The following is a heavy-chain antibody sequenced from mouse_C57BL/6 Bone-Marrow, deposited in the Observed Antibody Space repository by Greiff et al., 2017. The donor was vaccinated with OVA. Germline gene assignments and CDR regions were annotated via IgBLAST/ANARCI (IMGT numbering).Heavy chain of an antibody. Sequence: EVKLVESGGGLVKPGGSLKLSCAASGFTFSSYAMSWVRPTPEKRLEWVATISDGGSYTYSPDNVKGRFTISRDNAKNNLYLQMSHLKSEDTAMYYCARPRYFDVWGTGTTVTVSS. J-gene: IGHJ1*03. CDR3: ARPRYFDV. CDR2: ISDGGSYT. CDR1: GFTFSSYA. V-gene: IGHV5-4*03.